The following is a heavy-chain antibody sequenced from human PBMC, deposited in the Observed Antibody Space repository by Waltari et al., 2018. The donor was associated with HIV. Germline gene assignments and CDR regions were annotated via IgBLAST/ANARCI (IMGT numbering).Heavy chain of an antibody. CDR1: GHSISSGYH. D-gene: IGHD6-19*01. Sequence: QVQLQESGPGLVKPSETLSLTCAVSGHSISSGYHWGWIRQPPGKGPEGIANIHPSGSTDHNPSLQSRVTVSVDTSKNQFSLKLTSVTAADMAVYYCAGQWLGMRIDYWGQGTLVTVSS. J-gene: IGHJ4*02. CDR2: IHPSGST. CDR3: AGQWLGMRIDY. V-gene: IGHV4-38-2*01.